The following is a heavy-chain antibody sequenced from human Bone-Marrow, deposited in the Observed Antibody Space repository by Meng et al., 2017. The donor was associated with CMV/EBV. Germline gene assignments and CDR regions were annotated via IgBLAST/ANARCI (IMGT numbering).Heavy chain of an antibody. CDR3: ALTAPGEGFDY. CDR2: IYYSGST. CDR1: GFTFSSYS. D-gene: IGHD3-16*01. Sequence: ESLKISCAASGFTFSSYSMNWVRQAPGKGLEWIGSIYYSGSTYYNPSLKSRVTISVDTSKNQFSLKLSSVTAADTAVYYCALTAPGEGFDYWGQGTLVTVSS. V-gene: IGHV4-59*04. J-gene: IGHJ4*02.